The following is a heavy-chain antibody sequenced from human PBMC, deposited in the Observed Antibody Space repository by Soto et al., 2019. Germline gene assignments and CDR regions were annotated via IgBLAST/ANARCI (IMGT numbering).Heavy chain of an antibody. J-gene: IGHJ2*01. V-gene: IGHV1-69*02. D-gene: IGHD6-19*01. CDR1: GGTFSSYT. CDR3: ARNMGGYSSGWWDWYFDL. Sequence: QVQLVQSGAEVKKPGSSVKVSCKASGGTFSSYTISWVRQAPGQGLEWMGRIIPILGIANYAQKFQGRVTITADQSTSTAYMELSSLRSEDTAVYYCARNMGGYSSGWWDWYFDLWGRGTLVTVSS. CDR2: IIPILGIA.